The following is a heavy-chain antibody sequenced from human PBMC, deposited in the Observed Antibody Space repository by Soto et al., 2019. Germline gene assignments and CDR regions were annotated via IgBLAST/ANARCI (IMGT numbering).Heavy chain of an antibody. CDR2: ISWNSGII. CDR3: AKDRYGGNSGYYYGMDV. J-gene: IGHJ6*02. D-gene: IGHD2-21*02. Sequence: EVQLVESGGGLVQPGRSLRLSCAASGFTFDDYALHWVRQAPGKGLEWVSGISWNSGIIDYADSVKGRFTISRDNAKNSPYLQMNSLRAEDTALYYCAKDRYGGNSGYYYGMDVWGQGTTVTVSS. CDR1: GFTFDDYA. V-gene: IGHV3-9*01.